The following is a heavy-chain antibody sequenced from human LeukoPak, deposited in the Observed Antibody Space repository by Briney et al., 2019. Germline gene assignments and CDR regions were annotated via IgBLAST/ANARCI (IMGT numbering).Heavy chain of an antibody. Sequence: VASVKVSCKTSGFTFTNYGFSWVRQAPGQGLEWMGWISAYNGNTKYAQRVQGRVTLTTDTSTSTAYMELRTLTSDDTAVYYCATGGFCSSSSCYGHGYWGQGTLVVVSS. CDR2: ISAYNGNT. CDR1: GFTFTNYG. V-gene: IGHV1-18*01. D-gene: IGHD2-2*01. CDR3: ATGGFCSSSSCYGHGY. J-gene: IGHJ4*02.